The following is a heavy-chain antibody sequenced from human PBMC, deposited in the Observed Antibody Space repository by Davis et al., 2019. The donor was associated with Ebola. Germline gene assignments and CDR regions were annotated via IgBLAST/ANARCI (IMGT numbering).Heavy chain of an antibody. V-gene: IGHV1-18*01. D-gene: IGHD3-10*01. Sequence: AASVKVSCKASGYTFTRYGISWVRQAPGQGLEWMGWISAYNGNTNYAQNLQGRVTMTTDTSTSTAYMDVRSLRYDDTAVYYCARAVTMVLPSGWFDPWGQGTLVTVSS. CDR1: GYTFTRYG. J-gene: IGHJ5*02. CDR2: ISAYNGNT. CDR3: ARAVTMVLPSGWFDP.